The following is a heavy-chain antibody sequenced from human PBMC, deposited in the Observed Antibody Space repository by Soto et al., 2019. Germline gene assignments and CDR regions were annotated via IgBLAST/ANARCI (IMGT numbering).Heavy chain of an antibody. D-gene: IGHD5-12*01. J-gene: IGHJ1*01. CDR1: GGSISSYY. CDR3: ARSRGGYSGYDTLFQH. Sequence: SETLSLTCTVSGGSISSYYWSWIRQPPGKGLEWIGYIYYSGSTSYNPSLKSRVTISVDTSKNQFSLKLSSVTAADTAVYYCARSRGGYSGYDTLFQHWGQGTLVTVSS. CDR2: IYYSGST. V-gene: IGHV4-59*01.